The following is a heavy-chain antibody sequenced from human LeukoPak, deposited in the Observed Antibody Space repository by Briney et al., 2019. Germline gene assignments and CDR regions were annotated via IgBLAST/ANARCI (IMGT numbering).Heavy chain of an antibody. D-gene: IGHD5-18*01. CDR1: GGSISSSSYY. CDR3: ARVTAMVTSLWNY. CDR2: IYYSGST. J-gene: IGHJ4*02. Sequence: SETLSLTCTVYGGSISSSSYYWGWIRQPPGRGLEWIGSIYYSGSTYYNPSLKSRVTISVDTSKNQFSLKLSSVTAADTAVYYCARVTAMVTSLWNYWGQGTLVTVSS. V-gene: IGHV4-39*07.